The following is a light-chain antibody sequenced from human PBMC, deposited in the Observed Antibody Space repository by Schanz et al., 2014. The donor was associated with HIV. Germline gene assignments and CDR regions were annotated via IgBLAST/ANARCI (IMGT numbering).Light chain of an antibody. CDR1: QSISSW. CDR3: LQYDSDSWT. J-gene: IGKJ2*02. Sequence: DIQMTQSPSTLSASVGDRVTITCRASQSISSWLAWYQQKPGKAPKLLIYKASILENGVPSTFSGGGYGTEFTLTISSLQPDDFATYFCLQYDSDSWTFGQGTKLDIQ. V-gene: IGKV1-5*03. CDR2: KAS.